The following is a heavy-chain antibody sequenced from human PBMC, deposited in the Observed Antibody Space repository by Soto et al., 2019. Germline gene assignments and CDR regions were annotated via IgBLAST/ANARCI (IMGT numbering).Heavy chain of an antibody. CDR3: ARHTPAISISDH. CDR1: GGSISSSSYY. D-gene: IGHD2-15*01. J-gene: IGHJ4*02. Sequence: QLQLQESGPGLVKPSETLSLTCTVSGGSISSSSYYWGWIRQPPGKGLEWIGSIYYSGSTYYNPALERRVTISVDTSKNQFSLKLSSVTAADTAVYYCARHTPAISISDHWGQGTLFTVSS. V-gene: IGHV4-39*01. CDR2: IYYSGST.